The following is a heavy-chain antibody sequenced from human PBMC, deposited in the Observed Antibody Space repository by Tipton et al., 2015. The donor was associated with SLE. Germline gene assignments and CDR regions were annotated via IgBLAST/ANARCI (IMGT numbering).Heavy chain of an antibody. CDR1: GFTFSTFV. CDR2: ISGGGGSA. D-gene: IGHD5-12*01. V-gene: IGHV3-23*01. Sequence: GSLRLSCAASGFTFSTFVMSWVRQAPGKGLEWVSGISGGGGSAYYADSLRGRFTISRDNSKNTLYLQMNNLRADDTAIYYCAGYSAYDSAFDIWGQGTMVTVSS. CDR3: AGYSAYDSAFDI. J-gene: IGHJ3*02.